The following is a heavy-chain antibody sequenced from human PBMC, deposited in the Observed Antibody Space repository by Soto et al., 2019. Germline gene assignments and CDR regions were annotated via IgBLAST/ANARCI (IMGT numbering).Heavy chain of an antibody. J-gene: IGHJ4*02. V-gene: IGHV4-4*01. Sequence: ESLSLACAVSGVSISSGNWWTWVRQSPQRGLEYIGEIFHDGTANYYPSFERRVAISVDTSKNQFSLKLTSVTAADTAIYFCARLVYDTRLNYMYFDFWGQGTLVTVSS. CDR3: ARLVYDTRLNYMYFDF. CDR2: IFHDGTA. CDR1: GVSISSGNW. D-gene: IGHD3-10*01.